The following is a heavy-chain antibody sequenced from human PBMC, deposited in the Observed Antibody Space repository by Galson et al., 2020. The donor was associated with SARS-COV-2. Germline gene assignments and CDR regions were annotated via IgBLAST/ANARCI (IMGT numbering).Heavy chain of an antibody. CDR2: IYYSGST. CDR1: GGSISSGGYY. CDR3: AREGGSGSYYNGPLDY. J-gene: IGHJ4*02. D-gene: IGHD3-10*01. Sequence: SETLSLTCTVSGGSISSGGYYWSWIRQHPGKGLEWIGYIYYSGSTYYNPSLKSRVTISVDTSKNQFSLKLSSVTAADTAVYYCAREGGSGSYYNGPLDYWGQGTLDTVSS. V-gene: IGHV4-31*03.